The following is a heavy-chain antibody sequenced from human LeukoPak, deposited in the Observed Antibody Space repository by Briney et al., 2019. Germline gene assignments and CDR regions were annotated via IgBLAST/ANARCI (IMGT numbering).Heavy chain of an antibody. V-gene: IGHV3-23*01. CDR3: ANRQGDY. Sequence: GGSLRLPCVASGFTFSTHSMSWVRQAPGKGLECVSSISVGSGSTYYADSVKGRFTISRDNSKNTLYLQINSLRAEDTAVYYCANRQGDYWGQGTLVTVSS. CDR1: GFTFSTHS. CDR2: ISVGSGST. J-gene: IGHJ4*02.